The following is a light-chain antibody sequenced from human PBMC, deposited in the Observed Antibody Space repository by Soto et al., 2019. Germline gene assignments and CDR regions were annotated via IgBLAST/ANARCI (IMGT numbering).Light chain of an antibody. CDR3: CSYAGSSTYV. V-gene: IGLV2-23*02. CDR2: EVS. Sequence: QSALTQPAAVSGSPGQSITISCTGTSSDVGSYNLVSWYQQHPGKAPKLMIYEVSKRPSGVSNRFSGSKSGNTASLTISGLQAEDDADYYCCSYAGSSTYVFRTGTKVTV. CDR1: SSDVGSYNL. J-gene: IGLJ1*01.